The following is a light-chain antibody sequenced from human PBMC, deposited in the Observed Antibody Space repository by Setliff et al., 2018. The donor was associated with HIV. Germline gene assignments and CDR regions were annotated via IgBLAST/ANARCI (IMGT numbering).Light chain of an antibody. CDR2: LNSDGSH. CDR1: RGHSSYA. J-gene: IGLJ1*01. Sequence: QPVLPQSPSASASLGASVKLTCTLSRGHSSYAIAWHQQQPEKGPRYLMKLNSDGSHSKGDGIPDRFSGSSSGAERYLTISSLQSDDEADYYCQTWDTGILVFGTGTKVTVL. CDR3: QTWDTGILV. V-gene: IGLV4-69*01.